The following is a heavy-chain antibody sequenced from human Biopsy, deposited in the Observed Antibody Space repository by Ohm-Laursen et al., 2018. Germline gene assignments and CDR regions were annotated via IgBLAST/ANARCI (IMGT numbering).Heavy chain of an antibody. CDR3: ARGMRSSGWPYFDS. Sequence: SQTPSLTCPVSGDSVSSGSFYWTWIRQPPGQGLEYIGYIYDRGSTANYNPSLESRVTMSVDMPKNQFSLKLSSVTAADTAIYYCARGMRSSGWPYFDSWGQGTLVTVSS. D-gene: IGHD6-19*01. CDR1: GDSVSSGSFY. V-gene: IGHV4-61*01. J-gene: IGHJ4*02. CDR2: IYDRGSTA.